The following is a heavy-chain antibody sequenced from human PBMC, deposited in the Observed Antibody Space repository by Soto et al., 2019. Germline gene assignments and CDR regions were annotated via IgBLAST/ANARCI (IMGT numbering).Heavy chain of an antibody. CDR1: GFTFSSYW. CDR2: INSEGTTT. D-gene: IGHD3-16*01. J-gene: IGHJ4*02. V-gene: IGHV3-74*01. Sequence: EVQLVESGGCLVQPGGSLRLSCEASGFTFSSYWMQWVRQGPGKGLVWVARINSEGTTTYYADSVKGRFTVSRDNATNTLYLQLNSLRGDDTALYYCGRAPGGTGIVDYWGRGTLVTVSS. CDR3: GRAPGGTGIVDY.